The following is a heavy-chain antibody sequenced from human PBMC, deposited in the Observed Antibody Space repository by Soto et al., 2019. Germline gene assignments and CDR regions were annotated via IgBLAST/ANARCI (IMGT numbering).Heavy chain of an antibody. J-gene: IGHJ5*02. CDR3: ARDNSVAWFDP. Sequence: SETLSLTCTVSGGSISSYYWSWIRQPPGKGLEWIGYIYYSGSTNYNPSLKSRVTISVDTSKNQFSLKLSSVTAADTAVYYCARDNSVAWFDPWGQGTLVTVSS. CDR2: IYYSGST. V-gene: IGHV4-59*01. D-gene: IGHD1-20*01. CDR1: GGSISSYY.